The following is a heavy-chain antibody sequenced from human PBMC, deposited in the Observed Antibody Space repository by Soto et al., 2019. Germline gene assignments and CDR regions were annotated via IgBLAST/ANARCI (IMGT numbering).Heavy chain of an antibody. V-gene: IGHV3-30*18. CDR2: ISYDGSNK. CDR3: AKDRDSSGYYFYY. CDR1: GFTFSSYG. Sequence: GGSLRLSCAASGFTFSSYGMHWVRQAPGKGLEWVAVISYDGSNKYYADSVKGRFTISRDNSKNTLYLQMNSLRAEDTAVYYCAKDRDSSGYYFYYWGQGTLVTVSS. J-gene: IGHJ4*02. D-gene: IGHD3-22*01.